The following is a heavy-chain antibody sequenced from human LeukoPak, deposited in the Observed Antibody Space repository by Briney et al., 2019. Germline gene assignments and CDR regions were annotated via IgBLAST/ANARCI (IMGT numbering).Heavy chain of an antibody. CDR1: GGSISSSSYY. D-gene: IGHD2-15*01. Sequence: SETLSLTCTVSGGSISSSSYYWGWIRQPPGKGLEWIGSIYYSGSTYYNPSLKSRVTISVDTSKNQFSLKLSSVTAADRAVCYCARRECSGGICYPFDYWGQGTLVTVSS. V-gene: IGHV4-39*01. CDR2: IYYSGST. J-gene: IGHJ4*02. CDR3: ARRECSGGICYPFDY.